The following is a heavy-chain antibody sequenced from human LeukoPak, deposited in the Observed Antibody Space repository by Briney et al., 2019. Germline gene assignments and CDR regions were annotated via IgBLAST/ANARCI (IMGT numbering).Heavy chain of an antibody. CDR1: GFTFSSYW. CDR2: IKQDGSEK. D-gene: IGHD2-2*01. J-gene: IGHJ4*02. V-gene: IGHV3-7*01. CDR3: ARLKLLWSNYFDY. Sequence: AGGSLRLSCAASGFTFSSYWMSWVRQAPGRGLGWVANIKQDGSEKYYVDSVKGRFTISRDNAKNSLYLQMNSLRAEDTAVYYCARLKLLWSNYFDYWGQGTLVTVSS.